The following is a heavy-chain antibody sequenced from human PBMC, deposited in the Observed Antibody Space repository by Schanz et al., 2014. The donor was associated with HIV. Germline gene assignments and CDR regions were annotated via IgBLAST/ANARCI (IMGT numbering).Heavy chain of an antibody. V-gene: IGHV3-30*03. CDR1: GFTFSFYS. J-gene: IGHJ4*02. D-gene: IGHD6-19*01. Sequence: LQLVESGGRLVKPGGSLRLSCAASGFTFSFYSMNWVRQAPGKGLEWVAVISYDGSIKEYADSVKGRFAISRDNPKNTLYLQMNSLRAEDTAIYYCARSPDWAGTDAFDIWGQGTLVIVSS. CDR3: ARSPDWAGTDAFDI. CDR2: ISYDGSIK.